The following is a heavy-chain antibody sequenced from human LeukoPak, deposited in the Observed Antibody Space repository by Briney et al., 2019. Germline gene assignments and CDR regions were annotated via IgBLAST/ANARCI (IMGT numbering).Heavy chain of an antibody. CDR1: GFTFSTYW. CDR2: ISSSSSYI. CDR3: AREEQLVRGRAFDI. Sequence: GGSLRLSCAASGFTFSTYWMTWVRQAPGKGLEWVSSISSSSSYIYYADSVKGRFTISRDNAKNSLYLQMNSLRAEDTAVYYCAREEQLVRGRAFDIWGQGTMVTVSS. V-gene: IGHV3-21*01. J-gene: IGHJ3*02. D-gene: IGHD6-6*01.